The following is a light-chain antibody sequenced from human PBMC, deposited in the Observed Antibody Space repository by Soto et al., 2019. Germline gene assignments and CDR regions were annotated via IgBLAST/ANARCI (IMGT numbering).Light chain of an antibody. CDR3: SSYTTTYTVL. V-gene: IGLV2-14*01. J-gene: IGLJ2*01. CDR2: EVS. CDR1: SSDVGGYNY. Sequence: QSALTQPASVSRSPGQSITIYCTGTSSDVGGYNYVSWYQQHPDKAPKLIIYEVSNRPSGVSIRFSGSKSANTASLTISGLQAEDEADYYCSSYTTTYTVLFGGGTKVTVL.